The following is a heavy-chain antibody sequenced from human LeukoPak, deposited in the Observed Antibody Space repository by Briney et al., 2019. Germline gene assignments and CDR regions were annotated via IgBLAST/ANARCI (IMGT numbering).Heavy chain of an antibody. D-gene: IGHD2-15*01. V-gene: IGHV3-7*01. CDR2: IKKTGSET. CDR1: GFTFSNSW. Sequence: GGSLRLSCAASGFTFSNSWMSWVRQAPGKGLEWVAYIKKTGSETYYVDSVKGRFTITRDNARNSLFLQRNSLRAEDTAVYYCAREDGYCSGGNCYSYFDSWGQGTLVTVSS. CDR3: AREDGYCSGGNCYSYFDS. J-gene: IGHJ4*02.